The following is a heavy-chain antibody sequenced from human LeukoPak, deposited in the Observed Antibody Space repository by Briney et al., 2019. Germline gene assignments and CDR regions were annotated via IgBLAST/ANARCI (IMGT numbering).Heavy chain of an antibody. J-gene: IGHJ5*02. CDR2: IIPILGIA. V-gene: IGHV1-69*04. D-gene: IGHD6-13*01. CDR3: ARERSGIAGAGGGNWFDP. Sequence: ASVKVSCKASGGTFSSYAISWVRQAPGQGLEWMGRIIPILGIANYAQKFQGRVTITADKSTSTAYMELSSLRSEDTAVYYCARERSGIAGAGGGNWFDPWGQGTLVTVSS. CDR1: GGTFSSYA.